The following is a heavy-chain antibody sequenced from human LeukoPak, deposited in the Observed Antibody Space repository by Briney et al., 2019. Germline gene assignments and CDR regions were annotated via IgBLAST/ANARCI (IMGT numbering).Heavy chain of an antibody. D-gene: IGHD3-10*01. J-gene: IGHJ1*01. V-gene: IGHV1-2*02. CDR1: GYTFTGYY. CDR2: INPNSGGT. CDR3: ARDTELITMVRGVITTLFQH. Sequence: GASVKVSCKASGYTFTGYYMHWVRQAPGQGLEWMGWINPNSGGTNYAQKLQGRVTMTTDTSTSTAYMELRSLRSDDTAVYYCARDTELITMVRGVITTLFQHWGQGTLVTVSS.